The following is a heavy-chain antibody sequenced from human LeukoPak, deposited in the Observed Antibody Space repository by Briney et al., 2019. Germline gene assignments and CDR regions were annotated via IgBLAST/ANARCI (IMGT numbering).Heavy chain of an antibody. CDR1: GYTFTRYY. V-gene: IGHV1-46*01. Sequence: ASVKVSCKACGYTFTRYYMHGVGQARGKGGEGVGIINPSGGSTSYTQKFQGRVTISVDTSKNQFSLKLSSVTAADTAVYYCARENPYDYYDSSGHLGYWGQGTLVTVSS. CDR2: INPSGGST. CDR3: ARENPYDYYDSSGHLGY. J-gene: IGHJ4*02. D-gene: IGHD3-22*01.